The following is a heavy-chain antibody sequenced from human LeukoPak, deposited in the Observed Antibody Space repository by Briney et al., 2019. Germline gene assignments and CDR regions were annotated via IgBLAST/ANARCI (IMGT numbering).Heavy chain of an antibody. D-gene: IGHD6-6*01. CDR2: ISGSGDST. CDR3: AKDLMAVRHLVY. Sequence: HPGGSLRLSCAASGFTFSSDAVSWVRQAPGKVLEWVSVISGSGDSTYYADSVKGRFTISRDTSKNTLYLQMNSLRAEDTAVYYCAKDLMAVRHLVYWGQGTLVTVSS. CDR1: GFTFSSDA. V-gene: IGHV3-23*01. J-gene: IGHJ4*02.